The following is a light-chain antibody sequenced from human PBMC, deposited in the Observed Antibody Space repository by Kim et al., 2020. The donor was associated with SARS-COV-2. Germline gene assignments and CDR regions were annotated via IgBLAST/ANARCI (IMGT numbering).Light chain of an antibody. V-gene: IGLV2-8*01. CDR3: NSYAGSSTVV. Sequence: QSALTQPPSASGSPGQSVTISCTGTSSDVGGYNSVSWYQQHPGKAPKLMIYEVSKRPSGVPDRFSGSKSGNTASLTVSGLQAEDEADYYCNSYAGSSTVVFGGGTKLTVL. CDR1: SSDVGGYNS. CDR2: EVS. J-gene: IGLJ2*01.